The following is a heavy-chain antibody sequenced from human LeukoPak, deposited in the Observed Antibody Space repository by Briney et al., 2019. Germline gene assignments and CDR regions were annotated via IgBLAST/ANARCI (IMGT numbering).Heavy chain of an antibody. CDR3: AGGYSYGPGRYYYYGMDV. Sequence: GGSLRLSCAASGFTFSSYSMNCIRQAPGKGLEWVSSISSSSSYIYYADSVKGRFTISRDNAKNSLYLQMNSLRAEDTAVYYCAGGYSYGPGRYYYYGMDVWGQGTTVTVSS. CDR1: GFTFSSYS. D-gene: IGHD5-18*01. V-gene: IGHV3-21*01. CDR2: ISSSSSYI. J-gene: IGHJ6*02.